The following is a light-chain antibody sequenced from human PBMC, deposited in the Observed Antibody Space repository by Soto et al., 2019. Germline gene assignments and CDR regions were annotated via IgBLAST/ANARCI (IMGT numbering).Light chain of an antibody. CDR2: DAS. CDR3: QQYVNLVT. CDR1: QDISNR. Sequence: DIQMTQSPSSLSASVGDRVTITCQASQDISNRLHWYQQKPGKAPKLLINDASNLEAGVPSRFSGSGSGTDFPFTISSLQPEDSATYYCQQYVNLVTFGGGTKLEIK. J-gene: IGKJ4*01. V-gene: IGKV1-33*01.